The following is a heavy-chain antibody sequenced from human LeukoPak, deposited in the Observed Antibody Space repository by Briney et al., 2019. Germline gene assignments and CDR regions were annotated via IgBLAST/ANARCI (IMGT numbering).Heavy chain of an antibody. CDR3: TSPYYDFWSGYRNDP. V-gene: IGHV3-15*01. J-gene: IGHJ5*02. Sequence: GGSLRLSCAASGFTFSNAWMSWVRQAPGKGLEWVGRIKSKTDGGTTDYAAPVKGRFTISRDDSKNTLYLQMNSLKTEDTAVYYCTSPYYDFWSGYRNDPWGQGTLVTVSS. CDR1: GFTFSNAW. CDR2: IKSKTDGGTT. D-gene: IGHD3-3*01.